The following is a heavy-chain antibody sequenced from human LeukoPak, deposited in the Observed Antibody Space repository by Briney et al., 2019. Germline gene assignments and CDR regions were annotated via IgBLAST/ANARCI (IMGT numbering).Heavy chain of an antibody. CDR3: AREGFAAASDI. D-gene: IGHD2-15*01. CDR1: GFTFSSYW. V-gene: IGHV3-7*01. CDR2: IKQDGSGK. J-gene: IGHJ3*02. Sequence: GGSLRLSCAASGFTFSSYWMSWVRQAPGKGLEWVANIKQDGSGKYYVDSVRGRFTISRDNAKNSLYLQMNSLRAEDTAVYYCAREGFAAASDIWGQGTMVTVSS.